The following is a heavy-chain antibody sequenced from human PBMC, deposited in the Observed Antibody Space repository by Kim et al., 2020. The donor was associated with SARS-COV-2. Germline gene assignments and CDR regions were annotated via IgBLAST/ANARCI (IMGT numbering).Heavy chain of an antibody. Sequence: GGSLRLSCAASGFTFSSYSMSWVRQAPGKGLEWVSAINGSGGSTYYADSVKGRFTISRDSSKNTLYLQMNSLRAEDTAVYYCAKDLVTIWGQLVFRLTGPYYCDLWGQGTLDPVSS. V-gene: IGHV3-23*01. CDR3: AKDLVTIWGQLVFRLTGPYYCDL. D-gene: IGHD6-6*01. CDR1: GFTFSSYS. CDR2: INGSGGST. J-gene: IGHJ1*01.